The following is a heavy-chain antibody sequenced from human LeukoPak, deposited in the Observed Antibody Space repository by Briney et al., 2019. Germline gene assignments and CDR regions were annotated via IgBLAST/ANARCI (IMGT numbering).Heavy chain of an antibody. Sequence: GGSLRLSCAASGFTFSSYGMHWVRQAPGKGLEWVAVISYDGSNKYYADSVKGRFTISRDNSKNTLYLQMNSLRAKDTAVYYCAKNSRPHYYYYYGMDVWGQGTTVTVSS. CDR1: GFTFSSYG. CDR2: ISYDGSNK. D-gene: IGHD4-23*01. CDR3: AKNSRPHYYYYYGMDV. V-gene: IGHV3-30*18. J-gene: IGHJ6*02.